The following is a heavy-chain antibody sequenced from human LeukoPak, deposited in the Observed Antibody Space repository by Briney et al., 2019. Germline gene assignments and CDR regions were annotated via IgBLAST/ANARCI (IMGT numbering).Heavy chain of an antibody. V-gene: IGHV3-21*01. D-gene: IGHD6-13*01. CDR1: GFTFSSYS. Sequence: GGSLRLSCAASGFTFSSYSMNWVRQAPGKGLEWVSSISSSSSYIYYADSVKGRFTISRDNAKNSLYLQMNSLRAEDTAVYYCAKYSSSWYEADPFDYWGQGTLVTVSS. CDR3: AKYSSSWYEADPFDY. CDR2: ISSSSSYI. J-gene: IGHJ4*02.